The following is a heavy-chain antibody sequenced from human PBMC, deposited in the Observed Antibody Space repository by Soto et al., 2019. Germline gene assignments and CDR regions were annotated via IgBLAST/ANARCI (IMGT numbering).Heavy chain of an antibody. V-gene: IGHV5-51*01. Sequence: GESLKISCKGSGYSFTSYWIGWVRQMPGKGLEWMGIIYPGDSDTRYSPSFQGQVTIPADKSISTAYLQWSSLKASDTAMYYCPRTNPSSGSYYSLDIWGQGTMGTVAS. CDR2: IYPGDSDT. J-gene: IGHJ3*02. CDR1: GYSFTSYW. CDR3: PRTNPSSGSYYSLDI. D-gene: IGHD1-26*01.